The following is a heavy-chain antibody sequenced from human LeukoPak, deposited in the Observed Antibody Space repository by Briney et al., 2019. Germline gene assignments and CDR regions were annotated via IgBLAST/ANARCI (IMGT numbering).Heavy chain of an antibody. D-gene: IGHD1-26*01. J-gene: IGHJ4*02. V-gene: IGHV1-8*01. CDR3: ARGDRQAGGSYGN. Sequence: GASVKVSCKASGYTFTSYDINWVQQATGQGLEWMGWMNPNSGNTGYAQKFQGRVTMTRNTSISTAYMELSSLRSEDTAVYYCARGDRQAGGSYGNWGQGTLVTVSS. CDR1: GYTFTSYD. CDR2: MNPNSGNT.